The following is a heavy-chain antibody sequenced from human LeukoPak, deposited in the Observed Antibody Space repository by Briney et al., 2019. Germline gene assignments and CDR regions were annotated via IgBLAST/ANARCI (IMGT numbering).Heavy chain of an antibody. V-gene: IGHV3-23*01. CDR2: IAASGGST. CDR3: ARANYYGSGTYYYFDY. Sequence: PGGSLRLSCAASGFTFSSYAMTWVRQTPGKGLEWVSSIAASGGSTYYADSVKGRFTISRDNSKNTLCPQINSLRAEDTAVYYCARANYYGSGTYYYFDYWGQGALVTVSS. D-gene: IGHD3-10*01. J-gene: IGHJ4*02. CDR1: GFTFSSYA.